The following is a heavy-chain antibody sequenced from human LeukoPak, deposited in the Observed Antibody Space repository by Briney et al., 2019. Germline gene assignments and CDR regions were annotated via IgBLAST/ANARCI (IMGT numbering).Heavy chain of an antibody. CDR2: IYYSGST. D-gene: IGHD1-26*01. J-gene: IGHJ4*02. V-gene: IGHV4-31*03. Sequence: SETLSLTCTVSGGSISSGGYYWSWIRQHPGKGLEWIGYIYYSGSTYYNPSLKSRVTISVDTSKNQFSLKLSSVTAADTAVYYCARVEGIVGATTFDYWGQGTLVTVSS. CDR1: GGSISSGGYY. CDR3: ARVEGIVGATTFDY.